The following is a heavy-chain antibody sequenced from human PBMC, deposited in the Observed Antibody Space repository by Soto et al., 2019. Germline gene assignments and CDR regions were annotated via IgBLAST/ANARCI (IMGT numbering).Heavy chain of an antibody. CDR2: IYWDDNK. CDR3: AHSSDFGSGSEYFDY. J-gene: IGHJ4*01. V-gene: IGHV2-5*02. Sequence: QITLKESGPTLVNPTQTLTLTCTFSGFSLTANGVGVGWIRQPPGKALEWLALIYWDDNKRYSPSLESRLTITKDTSNNQVVLTLTNMDPVDTGTYFCAHSSDFGSGSEYFDYWGQGTLVAVSS. CDR1: GFSLTANGVG. D-gene: IGHD3-10*01.